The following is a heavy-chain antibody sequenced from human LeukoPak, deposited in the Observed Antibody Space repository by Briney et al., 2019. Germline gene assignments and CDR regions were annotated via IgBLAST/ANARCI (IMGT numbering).Heavy chain of an antibody. D-gene: IGHD6-13*01. CDR2: INDDGRST. J-gene: IGHJ4*02. V-gene: IGHV3-74*01. CDR1: GFTFSTYW. Sequence: GGSLRLSCAASGFTFSTYWMHWVRQAPGKGLVWVSRINDDGRSTSYADSVKGRFAISRDNAKNTLYLQLNSLRAEDTAVYYCARDPLSSSSFDLWGQGTLVTVSS. CDR3: ARDPLSSSSFDL.